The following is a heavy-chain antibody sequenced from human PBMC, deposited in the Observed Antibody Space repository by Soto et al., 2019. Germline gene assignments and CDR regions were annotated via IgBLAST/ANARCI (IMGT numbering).Heavy chain of an antibody. CDR3: ARSSTFYDY. Sequence: EVQVVESGGDLVQPGGSLRLSCAPSGFTLPGYSMNWVRQAPGKGLEWVSYISSSSDTIYYADSVKGRFTISRDNAKNLLSLQMKSLRAEDTAVYYCARSSTFYDYWGQGTPVTVSS. D-gene: IGHD6-6*01. V-gene: IGHV3-48*01. CDR1: GFTLPGYS. CDR2: ISSSSDTI. J-gene: IGHJ4*02.